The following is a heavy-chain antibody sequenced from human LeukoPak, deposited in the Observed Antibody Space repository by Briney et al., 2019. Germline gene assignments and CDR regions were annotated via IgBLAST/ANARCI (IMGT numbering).Heavy chain of an antibody. V-gene: IGHV4-30-4*01. CDR3: ARPYYYDSRIDP. D-gene: IGHD3-22*01. CDR1: GGSITSGDYY. Sequence: SETLSLTCTVSGGSITSGDYYWSWIRQPPGKGLEWIAYMYYSGSTHYNPSLKSRVTMSAAMSKNQFSLKLSSVTAADTAVYYCARPYYYDSRIDPWGQGTLVTVSS. CDR2: MYYSGST. J-gene: IGHJ5*02.